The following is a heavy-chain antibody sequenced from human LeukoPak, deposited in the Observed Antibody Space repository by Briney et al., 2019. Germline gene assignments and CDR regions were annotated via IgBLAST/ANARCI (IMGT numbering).Heavy chain of an antibody. CDR2: ISNSGGST. Sequence: GGSLRLSCAASGFTFSNYAMSWVRQAPGKGLEWVSSISNSGGSTYHADSVKGRFTISRDNSRNTLYVQMSSLRAEDTAVYYCAKYHGGTYSSGPVYFDYWGQGTLVTVSS. D-gene: IGHD6-19*01. CDR3: AKYHGGTYSSGPVYFDY. J-gene: IGHJ4*02. V-gene: IGHV3-23*01. CDR1: GFTFSNYA.